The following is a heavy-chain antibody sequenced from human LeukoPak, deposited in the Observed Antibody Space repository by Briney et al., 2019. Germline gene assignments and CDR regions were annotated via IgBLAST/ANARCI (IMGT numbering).Heavy chain of an antibody. V-gene: IGHV3-7*01. J-gene: IGHJ6*03. CDR3: ARDKVRDVAYYDFWSGYFNKRLYYMDV. CDR2: IKQDGSEK. D-gene: IGHD3-3*01. Sequence: GALRLSCAASGFTFSSYWMSWVRQAPGKGLEWVANIKQDGSEKYYVDSVKGRFTISRDNAKNSLYLQMNSLRAEDTAVYYCARDKVRDVAYYDFWSGYFNKRLYYMDVWAKGPRSPSP. CDR1: GFTFSSYW.